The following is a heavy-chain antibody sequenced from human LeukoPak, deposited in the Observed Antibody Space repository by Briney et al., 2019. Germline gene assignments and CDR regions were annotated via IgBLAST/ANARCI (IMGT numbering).Heavy chain of an antibody. CDR2: IGGGGANT. CDR3: AKRVGATGY. Sequence: GGSLRLSCAASGFTFSNYAMSWVRQAPGKGLEWVSAIGGGGANTYYADSVKGRFTISRDNSRNTLYLQMNSLRAEDTAVYYCAKRVGATGYWGQGTLVTVSS. J-gene: IGHJ4*02. D-gene: IGHD1-26*01. CDR1: GFTFSNYA. V-gene: IGHV3-23*01.